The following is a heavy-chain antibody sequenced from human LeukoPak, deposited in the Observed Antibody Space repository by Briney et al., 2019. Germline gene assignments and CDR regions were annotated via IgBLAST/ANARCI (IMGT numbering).Heavy chain of an antibody. Sequence: GGSLRLSCAASGFTFSSYSMNWVRQAPGKGLEWVSYISSSSSTIYCADSVKGRFTISRDNAKNSLYLQMNSLRAEDTAVYYCANFVGATPDAFDIWGQGTMVTVSS. CDR2: ISSSSSTI. V-gene: IGHV3-48*01. CDR1: GFTFSSYS. J-gene: IGHJ3*02. D-gene: IGHD1-26*01. CDR3: ANFVGATPDAFDI.